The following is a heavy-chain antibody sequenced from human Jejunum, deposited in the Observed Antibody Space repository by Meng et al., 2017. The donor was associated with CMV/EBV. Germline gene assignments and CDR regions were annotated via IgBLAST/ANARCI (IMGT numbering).Heavy chain of an antibody. CDR3: ARDVTILGRVQTFDS. V-gene: IGHV3-48*04. Sequence: GVRFSIYSMNWVRQVPGKGLEWVSYISSMSATMYYTDSVRGRFTISRDDAKNSLYLHMNNLRAEDTAIYYCARDVTILGRVQTFDSWGQGTLVTVSS. D-gene: IGHD3-3*01. J-gene: IGHJ4*02. CDR2: ISSMSATM. CDR1: GVRFSIYS.